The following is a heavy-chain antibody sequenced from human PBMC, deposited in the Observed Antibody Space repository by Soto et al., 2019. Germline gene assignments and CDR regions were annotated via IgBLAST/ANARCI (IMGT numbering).Heavy chain of an antibody. CDR1: GYTFTSYD. V-gene: IGHV1-8*01. Sequence: VASVKVSCKASGYTFTSYDINWVRQATGQGLEWMGWMNPNSGNTGYAQKFQGRVTMTRNTSISTAYMELSSLRSEDTAVYYCAREGSSGWYPWGYYYYYMDVWGKGTTVTVSS. D-gene: IGHD6-19*01. CDR3: AREGSSGWYPWGYYYYYMDV. CDR2: MNPNSGNT. J-gene: IGHJ6*03.